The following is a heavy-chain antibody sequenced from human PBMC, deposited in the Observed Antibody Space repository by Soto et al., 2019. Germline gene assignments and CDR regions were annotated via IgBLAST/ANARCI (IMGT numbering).Heavy chain of an antibody. Sequence: GGSLRLSCAASGFTFSSYWMSWVRQAPGKGLEWVANIKQDGSEKYYVDSVKGRFTISRDNAKNSLYLQMNSLRAEDTAVYYCARTGMGLELWFDPWGQGTLVTVSS. J-gene: IGHJ5*02. CDR2: IKQDGSEK. D-gene: IGHD1-1*01. V-gene: IGHV3-7*03. CDR3: ARTGMGLELWFDP. CDR1: GFTFSSYW.